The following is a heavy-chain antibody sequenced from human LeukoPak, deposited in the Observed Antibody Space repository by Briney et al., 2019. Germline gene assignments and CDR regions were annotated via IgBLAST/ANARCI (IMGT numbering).Heavy chain of an antibody. V-gene: IGHV1-69*04. J-gene: IGHJ4*02. CDR2: IIPILGIP. D-gene: IGHD2-8*01. CDR3: ARESNPIYCTNGVCPIDS. Sequence: SVKVSCKASGGTFSSFAVSGVRQAPGQGLEWMGRIIPILGIPNYAHKFQGSVTRTADESTNTVYMELSSLRSEDTAVYYCARESNPIYCTNGVCPIDSWGQGTLVIVSS. CDR1: GGTFSSFA.